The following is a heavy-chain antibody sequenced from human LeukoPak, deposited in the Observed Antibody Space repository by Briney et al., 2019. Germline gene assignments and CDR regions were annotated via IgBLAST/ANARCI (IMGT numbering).Heavy chain of an antibody. V-gene: IGHV3-23*01. D-gene: IGHD6-25*01. J-gene: IGHJ4*02. CDR3: AKEIAAIGWPCSDH. CDR2: IRGGGEGT. CDR1: GFTFSSYA. Sequence: EPGGSLRLSCAASGFTFSSYAMSWVRQAPGKGLEWVSGIRGGGEGTFYAESVKGRFTISRDISKNMVYLQMNGLRGDDTAVYFCAKEIAAIGWPCSDHWGQGTPVTVSS.